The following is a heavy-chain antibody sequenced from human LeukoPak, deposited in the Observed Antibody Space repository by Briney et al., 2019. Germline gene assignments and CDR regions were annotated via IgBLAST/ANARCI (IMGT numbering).Heavy chain of an antibody. CDR1: GFTFSIYW. V-gene: IGHV3-7*01. CDR2: IKQDGSEK. Sequence: GGSLRLSCAASGFTFSIYWMSWVRQAPGKGLEWVANIKQDGSEKYYVDSVKGRFTISRDNAKNSLYLQMNSLRAEDTAVYYCARPLTGYYTYYYYGMDVWGQGTTVTVSS. J-gene: IGHJ6*02. CDR3: ARPLTGYYTYYYYGMDV. D-gene: IGHD3-9*01.